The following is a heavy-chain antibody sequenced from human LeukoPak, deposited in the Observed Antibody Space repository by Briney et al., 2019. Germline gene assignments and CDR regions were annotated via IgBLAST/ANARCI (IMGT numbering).Heavy chain of an antibody. V-gene: IGHV4-59*12. CDR2: IYYSGST. CDR1: GGSISSYY. J-gene: IGHJ3*01. CDR3: ARLRKGGLAF. D-gene: IGHD2-15*01. Sequence: SETLSLTCTVSGGSISSYYWSWIRQPPGKGLEWIGYIYYSGSTNYNPSLKSRVTISVDTSKNQFSLKLSSVTAADTAVYYCARLRKGGLAFWGQGTMVTVSS.